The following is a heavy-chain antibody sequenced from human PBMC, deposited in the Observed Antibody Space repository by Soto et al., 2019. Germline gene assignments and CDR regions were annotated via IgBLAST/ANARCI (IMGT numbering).Heavy chain of an antibody. CDR2: ISGRGGVT. CDR1: GFTFRNQD. V-gene: IGHV3-23*01. Sequence: EVQLLESGGGLVQPGGSLRLTCVGSGFTFRNQDMRWVRQAPGKGLEWVSGISGRGGVTYYADSVKGRFTISRDNSKNTLYLQMNNLRANDTAVYYCAKDRQFRSYYASAGLYNDWGQGTLVTVSS. CDR3: AKDRQFRSYYASAGLYND. J-gene: IGHJ4*02. D-gene: IGHD3-10*01.